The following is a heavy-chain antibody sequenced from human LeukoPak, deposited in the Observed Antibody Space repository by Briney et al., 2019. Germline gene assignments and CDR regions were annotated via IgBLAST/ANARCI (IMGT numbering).Heavy chain of an antibody. D-gene: IGHD6-19*01. Sequence: SETLSLTCTVSGCSISSYYWSWIRQPPGKGLEWIGYIYYSGSTNYNPSLKSRVTISVDTSKNQFSLKLSSVTAADTAVYYCARHSGSSGWVDWFDPWGQGTLVTVPS. J-gene: IGHJ5*02. CDR1: GCSISSYY. CDR3: ARHSGSSGWVDWFDP. CDR2: IYYSGST. V-gene: IGHV4-59*08.